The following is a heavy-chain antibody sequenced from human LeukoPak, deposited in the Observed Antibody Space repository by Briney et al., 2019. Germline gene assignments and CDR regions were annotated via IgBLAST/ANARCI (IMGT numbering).Heavy chain of an antibody. CDR3: ARVVGPFDY. V-gene: IGHV4-61*02. Sequence: SETLSLTCTVSGGSISSGRFYWSWIRQPAGKGLEWIGRIFTSGSTNYNPSLKSRVSISVNTSKNQFSLKLSSVTAADTAVYYCARVVGPFDYWGQGTLVTVSS. J-gene: IGHJ4*02. CDR1: GGSISSGRFY. CDR2: IFTSGST.